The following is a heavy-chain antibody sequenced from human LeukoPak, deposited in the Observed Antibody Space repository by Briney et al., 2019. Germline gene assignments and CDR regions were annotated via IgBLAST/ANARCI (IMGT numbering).Heavy chain of an antibody. CDR1: GGSISSGSYY. CDR3: ARMQYDFWSGTYYFDY. CDR2: IYTSGST. Sequence: SQTLSLTCTVSGGSISSGSYYWSWIRQPAGKGLEWIGRIYTSGSTNYNPSLKSRVTISVDTSKNQFSLKLSSVTAAVTAVYYCARMQYDFWSGTYYFDYWGQGTLVTVSS. J-gene: IGHJ4*02. V-gene: IGHV4-61*02. D-gene: IGHD3-3*01.